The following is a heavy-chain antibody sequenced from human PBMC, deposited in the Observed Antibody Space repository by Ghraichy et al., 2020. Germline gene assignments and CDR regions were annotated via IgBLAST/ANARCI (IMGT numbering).Heavy chain of an antibody. J-gene: IGHJ4*02. CDR3: ARASGWVIDY. V-gene: IGHV3-7*04. CDR2: IKQDGSEK. D-gene: IGHD2-21*01. Sequence: GESLRLSCAASGFTLSDYWMNWVRQAPGKGPEWVAIIKQDGSEKHYVDSVKGRFTISRDNAKNSLHLQMNSLRVDDTAVYYCARASGWVIDYWGQGNLVTVSS. CDR1: GFTLSDYW.